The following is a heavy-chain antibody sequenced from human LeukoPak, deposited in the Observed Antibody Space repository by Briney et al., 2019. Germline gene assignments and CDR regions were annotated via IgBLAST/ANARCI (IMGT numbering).Heavy chain of an antibody. CDR1: GDSISSYY. J-gene: IGHJ4*02. V-gene: IGHV4-59*01. CDR3: ARRYCSGGSCSSFDY. D-gene: IGHD2-15*01. Sequence: PSETLSLTCTVSGDSISSYYWSWIRQPPGKGLEWIGYIYYSGSTNYNPSLKSRVTISVDTSKNQFSLKLSSVTAADTAVYYCARRYCSGGSCSSFDYWGQGTLVTVSS. CDR2: IYYSGST.